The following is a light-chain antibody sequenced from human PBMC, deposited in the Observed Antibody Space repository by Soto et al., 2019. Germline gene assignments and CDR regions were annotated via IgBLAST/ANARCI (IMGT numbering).Light chain of an antibody. CDR3: SSYTSSSVV. CDR1: SSDVGGYNY. CDR2: EVS. J-gene: IGLJ2*01. V-gene: IGLV2-14*01. Sequence: QSALTQPASVSGSPGQSITISCTGTSSDVGGYNYVSWYQQHPGKAPKLVIYEVSNRPSGVSNRFSGSKSGNTASLTISGLQAEDEADHYCSSYTSSSVVFGGGTKLTVL.